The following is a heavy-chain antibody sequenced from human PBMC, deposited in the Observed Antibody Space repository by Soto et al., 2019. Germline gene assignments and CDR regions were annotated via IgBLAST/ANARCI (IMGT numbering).Heavy chain of an antibody. D-gene: IGHD3-22*01. CDR1: GGSISSGDYS. J-gene: IGHJ4*02. Sequence: QLQLQESGSGLVEPSQTLSLTCAVSGGSISSGDYSWSWIRQPPGKGLEWIGYIYQSETTYYNPSLKSRVTISVDRSKNQFSLKLNSVTAADTAMYYCARMGGQYYDSSVHGYYFDYWVQGTLVTVSS. CDR2: IYQSETT. V-gene: IGHV4-30-2*01. CDR3: ARMGGQYYDSSVHGYYFDY.